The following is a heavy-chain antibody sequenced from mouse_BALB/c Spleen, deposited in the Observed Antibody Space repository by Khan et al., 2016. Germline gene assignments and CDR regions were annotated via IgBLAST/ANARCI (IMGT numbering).Heavy chain of an antibody. J-gene: IGHJ2*01. Sequence: EVKLEESGGGLVQPGGSLKLSCAASGFTFSDAWMDWVRQSPEKGLEWVAEIRSTANNHATYFAESVKGRFTISRDDSKRSVYLQMSSLRAEDTGIYYWRSVYVDYWGQGTTLTVSS. CDR1: GFTFSDAW. CDR2: IRSTANNHAT. V-gene: IGHV6-6*01. CDR3: RSVYVDY.